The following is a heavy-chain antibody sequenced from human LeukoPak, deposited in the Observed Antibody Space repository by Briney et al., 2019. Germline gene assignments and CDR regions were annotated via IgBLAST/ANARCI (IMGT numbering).Heavy chain of an antibody. Sequence: PGRSLRLSCAASGFTFSSHAMHWVRQAPGKGLEWVAVISYDGSNKYYADSVKGRFTISRDNSKNTLYLQMNSLRAEDTAVYYCARDGSDSSSWLTPYYYYYYGMDVWGQGTTVTVSS. CDR3: ARDGSDSSSWLTPYYYYYYGMDV. D-gene: IGHD6-13*01. CDR1: GFTFSSHA. J-gene: IGHJ6*02. V-gene: IGHV3-30-3*01. CDR2: ISYDGSNK.